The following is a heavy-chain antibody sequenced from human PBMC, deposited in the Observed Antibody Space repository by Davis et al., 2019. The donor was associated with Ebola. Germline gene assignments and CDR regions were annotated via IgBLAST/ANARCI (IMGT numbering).Heavy chain of an antibody. Sequence: GGSLRLSCAASGFTFSSYWMSWVRQAPGKGLEWVAVIWYDGSNKYYADSVKGRFTISRDNSKNTLYLQMKSLRAEDTAVYYCAKGPETGRFEYWGQGTLVTVSA. CDR1: GFTFSSYW. J-gene: IGHJ4*02. CDR2: IWYDGSNK. V-gene: IGHV3-33*06. D-gene: IGHD1-1*01. CDR3: AKGPETGRFEY.